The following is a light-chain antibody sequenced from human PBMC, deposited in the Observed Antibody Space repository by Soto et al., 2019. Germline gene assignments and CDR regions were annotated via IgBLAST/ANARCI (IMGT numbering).Light chain of an antibody. Sequence: EIVLTQSPGTLSLSPGERATLSCRASQSVSSSYLAWYQQKPGQAPRLLIYGASSRATGIPDRFSGSGSGTDFTLTIRRLEPEDFAVYYWQQYGSMWPQVTVGGGNQLDIK. CDR3: QQYGSMWPQVT. CDR2: GAS. CDR1: QSVSSSY. V-gene: IGKV3-20*01. J-gene: IGKJ4*01.